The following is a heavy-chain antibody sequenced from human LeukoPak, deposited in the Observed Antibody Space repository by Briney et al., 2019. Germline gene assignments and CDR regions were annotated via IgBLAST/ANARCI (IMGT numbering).Heavy chain of an antibody. CDR2: ISGSGGST. CDR1: GFTFSSYA. CDR3: ANGGYSYGFPFDY. V-gene: IGHV3-23*01. Sequence: PGGSLRLSCAASGFTFSSYAMSWVRQAPGKGLEWVSAISGSGGSTYYADSVKGRFTISRDNSKNTLYLQMNSLRAEDTAVYYCANGGYSYGFPFDYWGQGTLVTVSS. D-gene: IGHD5-18*01. J-gene: IGHJ4*02.